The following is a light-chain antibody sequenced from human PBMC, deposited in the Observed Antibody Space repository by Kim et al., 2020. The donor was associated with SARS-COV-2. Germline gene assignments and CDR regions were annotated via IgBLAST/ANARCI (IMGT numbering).Light chain of an antibody. CDR1: QDIGNY. CDR3: QQYKDDPYS. Sequence: SASVGDRVTITCQASQDIGNYLGWYQQKAGKAPYLLIYGASSLQGGVPSRFTGDGSGTDFTLAIGRLQPEDVGTYYCQQYKDDPYSFGRGTKLEI. CDR2: GAS. J-gene: IGKJ2*01. V-gene: IGKV1-33*01.